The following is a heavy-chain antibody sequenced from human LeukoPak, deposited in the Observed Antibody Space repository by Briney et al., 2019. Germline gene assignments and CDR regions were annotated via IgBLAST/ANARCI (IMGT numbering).Heavy chain of an antibody. CDR1: GFTFSSYA. D-gene: IGHD2-2*01. J-gene: IGHJ4*02. V-gene: IGHV3-23*01. CDR3: AKGWYSASCYDY. Sequence: GGSLRLSCAASGFTFSSYAMSWVRRAPGKGLEWVSAISGSGGSTYYADSVKGRFTISRDNSKNTLYLQMNSLRAEDTAVYYCAKGWYSASCYDYWGQGTLVTVSS. CDR2: ISGSGGST.